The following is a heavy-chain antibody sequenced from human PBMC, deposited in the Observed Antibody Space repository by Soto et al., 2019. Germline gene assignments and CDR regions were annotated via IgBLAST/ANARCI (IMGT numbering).Heavy chain of an antibody. CDR3: AKLVRDDVRRSDLDH. CDR2: FYYSGTT. D-gene: IGHD3-10*02. CDR1: SGSISVTDVF. J-gene: IGHJ4*02. Sequence: PSETLSLTCTVSSGSISVTDVFWGWVRQPPGKGLEWIGTFYYSGTTSQNPPLRSRITISGDTSRNQFSLNLRSVTAADSGVYYCAKLVRDDVRRSDLDHWGQGTLVTAPQ. V-gene: IGHV4-39*01.